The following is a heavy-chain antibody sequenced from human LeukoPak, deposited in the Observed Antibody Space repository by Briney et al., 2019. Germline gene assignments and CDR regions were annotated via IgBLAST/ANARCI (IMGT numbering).Heavy chain of an antibody. J-gene: IGHJ5*02. CDR1: GYTLTELS. D-gene: IGHD6-19*01. Sequence: ASVKVSCKVSGYTLTELSMHWVRQAPGKGLEWMGGFDPEDGETIYAQKFQGRVTMTEDTSTDTAYMELSSLRSEDTAVYYCATDRSSGWYDNWFDPWGQGTLVTVSS. V-gene: IGHV1-24*01. CDR2: FDPEDGET. CDR3: ATDRSSGWYDNWFDP.